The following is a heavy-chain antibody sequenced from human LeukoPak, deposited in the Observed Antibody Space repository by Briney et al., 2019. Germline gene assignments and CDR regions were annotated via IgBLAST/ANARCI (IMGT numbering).Heavy chain of an antibody. J-gene: IGHJ4*02. D-gene: IGHD3-10*01. CDR2: ISGSGGST. Sequence: PGGSLRLSCAASGFTFSSYAMSWVRQAPGKGLEWVSAISGSGGSTYYADSVKGRFTISRDNAKNSLYLQMNSLRAEDTAVYYCARSYGDGPDLGFDYWGQGTLVTVSS. CDR3: ARSYGDGPDLGFDY. CDR1: GFTFSSYA. V-gene: IGHV3-23*01.